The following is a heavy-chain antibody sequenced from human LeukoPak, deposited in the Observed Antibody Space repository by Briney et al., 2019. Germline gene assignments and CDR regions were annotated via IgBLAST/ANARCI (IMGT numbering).Heavy chain of an antibody. V-gene: IGHV6-1*01. D-gene: IGHD6-19*01. Sequence: SQTLSLTCDISGDSVSSNTAAWNWIRQSPSRDLEWLGRTYYRSKWYNDYELSVKSRITINPDTSKNQVSLQLNSVTPEDTAVYYCARQYSSGWSYYYGLDGWGQGSTVTVSS. CDR3: ARQYSSGWSYYYGLDG. CDR1: GDSVSSNTAA. J-gene: IGHJ6*02. CDR2: TYYRSKWYN.